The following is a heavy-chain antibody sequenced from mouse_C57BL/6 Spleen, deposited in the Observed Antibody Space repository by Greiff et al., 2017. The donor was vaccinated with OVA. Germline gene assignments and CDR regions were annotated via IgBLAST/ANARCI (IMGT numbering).Heavy chain of an antibody. D-gene: IGHD2-4*01. V-gene: IGHV2-9-1*01. CDR3: DRNYFYYDYNEGHFDY. J-gene: IGHJ2*01. CDR1: GFSLTSYA. CDR2: IWSGGGT. Sequence: VKLMESGPGLVAPSQSLSITCTVSGFSLTSYAISWVRQPPGKGLEWLGVIWSGGGTNYNPALKSRLSISKDTSKSHVFLKMKKMQTDDTARYDCDRNYFYYDYNEGHFDYWGQGTTLTVSS.